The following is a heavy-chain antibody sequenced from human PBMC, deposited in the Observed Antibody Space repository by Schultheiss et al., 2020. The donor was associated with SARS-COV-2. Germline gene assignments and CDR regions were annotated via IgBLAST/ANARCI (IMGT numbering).Heavy chain of an antibody. Sequence: SGPTLVKPTQTLTLTCTFSGFSLSTSGVGVGWIRQPPGKALEWLARIDWDDDKYYSTSLKTRLTITKDTSKNQVVLTMTNMDPVDTATYYCARSGSYYLALGYWGQGTLVTVSS. D-gene: IGHD1-26*01. CDR3: ARSGSYYLALGY. CDR1: GFSLSTSGVG. J-gene: IGHJ4*02. CDR2: IDWDDDK. V-gene: IGHV2-70*12.